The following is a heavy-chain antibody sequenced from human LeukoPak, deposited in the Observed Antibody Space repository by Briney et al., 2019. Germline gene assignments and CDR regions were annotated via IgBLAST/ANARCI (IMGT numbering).Heavy chain of an antibody. J-gene: IGHJ5*02. Sequence: ASVKVSCKASGYTFTSYGISWVRQAPGQALEWMGWISAYKGNTNYAQKPQGRVTMTTDPSTSTAYMELRSLRSVDTAVYFCARDRRRYGSSWWFSWGQGNLLTVSS. CDR3: ARDRRRYGSSWWFS. D-gene: IGHD6-13*01. CDR1: GYTFTSYG. V-gene: IGHV1-18*01. CDR2: ISAYKGNT.